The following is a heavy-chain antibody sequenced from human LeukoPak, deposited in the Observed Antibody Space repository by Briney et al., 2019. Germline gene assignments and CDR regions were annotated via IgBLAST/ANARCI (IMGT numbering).Heavy chain of an antibody. CDR1: GYTFTGYY. J-gene: IGHJ6*02. CDR3: ARGLNYYYGMDV. CDR2: INPNSGGT. V-gene: IGHV1-2*02. Sequence: ASVKVSCKASGYTFTGYYMHWVRQAPGQGLEWMGWINPNSGGTNHAQKFQGRVTMTRDTSISTAYMELSRLRSDDTAVYYCARGLNYYYGMDVWGQGTTVTVSS.